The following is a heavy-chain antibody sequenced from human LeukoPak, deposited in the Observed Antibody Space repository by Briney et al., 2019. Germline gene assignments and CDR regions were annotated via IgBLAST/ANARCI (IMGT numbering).Heavy chain of an antibody. D-gene: IGHD5-18*01. J-gene: IGHJ4*02. CDR2: ISGSGGST. CDR3: ARTGIQLWFGYYFDY. V-gene: IGHV3-23*01. Sequence: GGSLRLSCAASGFTFSSYAMNWVRQAPGKGLEWVSTISGSGGSTYYADSVRGRFTISRDNSKNTLYLQMNSLRAEDTAVYYCARTGIQLWFGYYFDYWGQGTLVTVSS. CDR1: GFTFSSYA.